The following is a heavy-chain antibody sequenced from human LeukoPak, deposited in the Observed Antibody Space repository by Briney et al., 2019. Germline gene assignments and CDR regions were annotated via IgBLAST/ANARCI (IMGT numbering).Heavy chain of an antibody. CDR1: GFTVSSNY. J-gene: IGHJ3*01. CDR2: IYSGGST. V-gene: IGHV3-53*01. D-gene: IGHD1-20*01. Sequence: GGSLRLSCAASGFTVSSNYMSWVRQAPGKGLEWVSVIYSGGSTYYADSVKGRFTISRDNSKNTPYLQMNSLRAEDTAVYYCVRLNWRRKAFDVWGQGTMVTVSS. CDR3: VRLNWRRKAFDV.